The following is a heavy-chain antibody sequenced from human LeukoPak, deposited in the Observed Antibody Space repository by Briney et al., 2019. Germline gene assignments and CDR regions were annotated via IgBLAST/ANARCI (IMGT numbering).Heavy chain of an antibody. Sequence: GGSLRLSCAASGFTVGHYPMSFVRQAPGKGLEWVSTSGSDDSTYYADSVKGRFTISRDNSKNTLYLQMNNLRAEDTAVYYCAEDLRGRILRYFDYWGRGTLVTVSS. CDR3: AEDLRGRILRYFDY. V-gene: IGHV3-23*01. D-gene: IGHD3-16*01. CDR1: GFTVGHYP. J-gene: IGHJ4*02. CDR2: SGSDDST.